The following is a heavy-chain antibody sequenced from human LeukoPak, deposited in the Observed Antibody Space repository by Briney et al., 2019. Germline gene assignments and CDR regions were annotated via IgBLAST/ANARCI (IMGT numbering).Heavy chain of an antibody. CDR2: ISWNSGSI. CDR1: GFTFDDYA. CDR3: AKAPGYSSEDAFDI. D-gene: IGHD6-19*01. J-gene: IGHJ3*02. Sequence: GRSLRLSCAAAGFTFDDYAMHWVRQAPGKGLEWVSGISWNSGSIGYADSVTGRFTISRDNAKNSLYLQMNSLRAEDTALYYCAKAPGYSSEDAFDIWGQGTMVTVSS. V-gene: IGHV3-9*01.